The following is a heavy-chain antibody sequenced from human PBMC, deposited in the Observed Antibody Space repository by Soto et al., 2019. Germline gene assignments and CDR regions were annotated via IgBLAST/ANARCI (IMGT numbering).Heavy chain of an antibody. J-gene: IGHJ4*02. CDR1: GFTFSSHW. Sequence: VQLVDSGGGVVQPGGSLRLSCVGSGFTFSSHWMHWVRQTPGKGPVWVSRIRGDGSSTAYAESVRGRLAISRDNAKNTMNLLRNNQRAEDSGVYFRSREIIAVKGAIRRFDYWGLGTQVTVSS. V-gene: IGHV3-74*02. CDR3: SREIIAVKGAIRRFDY. CDR2: IRGDGSST. D-gene: IGHD6-19*01.